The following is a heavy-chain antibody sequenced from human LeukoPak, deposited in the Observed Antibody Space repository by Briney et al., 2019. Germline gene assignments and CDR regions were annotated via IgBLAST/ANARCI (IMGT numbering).Heavy chain of an antibody. D-gene: IGHD2-15*01. Sequence: SVKVSCKASGGTFSSYTISWVRQAPGQGLEWMGRIIPILGIAKYAQTFQGRVTVTADTSTSTVYMELKSLRSEDTAVYYCASLGSRQEHWFDPWGQGTLVTVSS. J-gene: IGHJ5*02. V-gene: IGHV1-69*02. CDR3: ASLGSRQEHWFDP. CDR2: IIPILGIA. CDR1: GGTFSSYT.